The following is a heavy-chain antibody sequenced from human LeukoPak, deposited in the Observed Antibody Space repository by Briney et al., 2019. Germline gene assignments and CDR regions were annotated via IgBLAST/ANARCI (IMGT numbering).Heavy chain of an antibody. V-gene: IGHV4-39*01. J-gene: IGHJ4*02. CDR3: ATPRKYDLWTGFSTYFDY. CDR2: IYYSGSC. D-gene: IGHD3/OR15-3a*01. Sequence: SETLSLTCAVSGDSISSSNYYWGWIRQPPGKGLEWIGSIYYSGSCYYNPSLKSRVTISVDTSKNQFSLRLKSVTAADTAVYYCATPRKYDLWTGFSTYFDYWGQGILVTVSS. CDR1: GDSISSSNYY.